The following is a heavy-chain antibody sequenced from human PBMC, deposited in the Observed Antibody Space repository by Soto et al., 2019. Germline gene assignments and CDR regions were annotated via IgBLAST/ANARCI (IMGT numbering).Heavy chain of an antibody. CDR1: GGSISSGGYY. D-gene: IGHD1-26*01. V-gene: IGHV4-31*03. J-gene: IGHJ6*02. CDR2: IYYSGST. CDR3: ARTAPPRMGRGMDV. Sequence: QVQLQESGPGLVKPSQTLSLTCTVSGGSISSGGYYWSWIRQHPGKGLEWIGYIYYSGSTYYNPSLRSRVTISVVTSKNQFSLKLSSVTAADTAVYYCARTAPPRMGRGMDVWGQGTTVPVSS.